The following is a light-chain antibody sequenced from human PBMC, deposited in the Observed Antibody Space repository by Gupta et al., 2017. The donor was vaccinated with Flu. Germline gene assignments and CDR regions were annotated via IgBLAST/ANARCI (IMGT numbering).Light chain of an antibody. CDR3: SSYTSSTTLV. Sequence: QSALTQPASVSGSPGQSIAISCTGTSSDIASYNYVSWYQQHPGKAPQLLIYDVTNRPSGVSSRFSGSKSGDTASLTISGLQAEDEADYYCSSYTSSTTLVFGEGTKLTVL. CDR1: SSDIASYNY. CDR2: DVT. V-gene: IGLV2-14*01. J-gene: IGLJ2*01.